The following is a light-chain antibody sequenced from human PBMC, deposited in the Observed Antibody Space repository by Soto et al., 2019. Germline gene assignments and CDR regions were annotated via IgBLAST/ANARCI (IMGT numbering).Light chain of an antibody. CDR2: DAS. CDR3: QQRSNWSPIT. Sequence: PGERATLSCRASQSVSSYLAWYQQKPGQAPRLLIYDASNRATGIPARFSGSGSGTDFTLTISSLEPEDFAVYYCQQRSNWSPITFGQGTRLEIK. J-gene: IGKJ5*01. CDR1: QSVSSY. V-gene: IGKV3-11*01.